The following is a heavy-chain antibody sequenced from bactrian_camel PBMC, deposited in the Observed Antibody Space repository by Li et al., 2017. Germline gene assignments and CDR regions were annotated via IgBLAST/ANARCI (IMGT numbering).Heavy chain of an antibody. Sequence: HVQLVESGGGLVQPGGSLRLSCAASGSTDSSYCMGWFRQAPGKEREGVATFDSDGTTSYADSVKGRFTTSRDNAKNTLYLQMNSLKPEDTAVYYCAAPDRYSDYELDSWGQGTQVTVS. V-gene: IGHV3S26*01. D-gene: IGHD4*01. CDR3: AAPDRYSDYELDS. CDR2: FDSDGTT. CDR1: GSTDSSYC. J-gene: IGHJ6*01.